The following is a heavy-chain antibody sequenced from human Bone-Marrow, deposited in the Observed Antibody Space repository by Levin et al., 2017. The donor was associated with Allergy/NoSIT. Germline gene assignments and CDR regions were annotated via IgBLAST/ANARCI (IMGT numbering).Heavy chain of an antibody. Sequence: GGSLRLSCAGTGFTFSDHYIDWVRQAPGKGLEWVGRVTSRGNSYSSEYAASVRGRFTISRDDSENSVYLQMNSLKTEDTAVYYCADLGCSYGLDVWGQGTTVTVSS. D-gene: IGHD2-15*01. CDR3: ADLGCSYGLDV. CDR1: GFTFSDHY. J-gene: IGHJ6*02. CDR2: VTSRGNSYSS. V-gene: IGHV3-72*01.